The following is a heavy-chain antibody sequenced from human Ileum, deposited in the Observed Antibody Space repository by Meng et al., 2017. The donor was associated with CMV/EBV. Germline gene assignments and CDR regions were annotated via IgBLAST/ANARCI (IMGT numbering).Heavy chain of an antibody. Sequence: ISCRGSGYRFDTYRIGWVRQRPGKGLEWIGIMNLVDSETRYSPSLQGHVTISADNSINTAYLRWSNLKASDTAMYYCVRLYAGRIDYWGQGTLVTVSS. CDR1: GYRFDTYR. D-gene: IGHD3-16*01. CDR3: VRLYAGRIDY. CDR2: MNLVDSET. J-gene: IGHJ4*02. V-gene: IGHV5-51*01.